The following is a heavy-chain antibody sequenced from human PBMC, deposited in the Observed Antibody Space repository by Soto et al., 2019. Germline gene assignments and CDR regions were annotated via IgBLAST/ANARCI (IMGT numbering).Heavy chain of an antibody. Sequence: PGGSLRLSCAASGFTFSDYYMTWIRQAPGKGLEWVSYIGSGGGTIYYADSVKGRFTISSDNAKSSLYLQINSLGTEDTAVYYCARRRDFLDYWGQGTLVTVSS. V-gene: IGHV3-11*01. CDR3: ARRRDFLDY. J-gene: IGHJ4*02. CDR1: GFTFSDYY. CDR2: IGSGGGTI. D-gene: IGHD3-3*01.